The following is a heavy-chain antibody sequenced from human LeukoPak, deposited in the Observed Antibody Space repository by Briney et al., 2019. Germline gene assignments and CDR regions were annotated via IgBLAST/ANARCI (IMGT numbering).Heavy chain of an antibody. D-gene: IGHD1-1*01. CDR2: IYTSGST. CDR3: ARGTLVAFDI. J-gene: IGHJ3*02. V-gene: IGHV4-61*02. CDR1: GGSISSGSYY. Sequence: PSETLSLTCTVSGGSISSGSYYWSWIRQPAGKGLEWIGRIYTSGSTNYNPSLKSRVTMSVDTSKNQFSLKLSSVTAADTAVYYCARGTLVAFDIWGQGTMVTVSS.